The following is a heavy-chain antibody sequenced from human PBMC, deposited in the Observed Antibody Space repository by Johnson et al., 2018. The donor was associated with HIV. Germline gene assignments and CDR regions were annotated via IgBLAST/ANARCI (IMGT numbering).Heavy chain of an antibody. CDR2: INWNGGST. CDR3: ARDDCSGGSCYSVAFDI. D-gene: IGHD2-15*01. J-gene: IGHJ3*02. Sequence: MQLVESGGGLDQPGGSLRLSCAASGFTFSDYYMSWIRQAPGKGLEWVSGINWNGGSTGYGDSVKGRFTISRDNAKNSLYLQMNSLRAEDTAVYYCARDDCSGGSCYSVAFDILGQGTMVTVSS. V-gene: IGHV3-20*04. CDR1: GFTFSDYY.